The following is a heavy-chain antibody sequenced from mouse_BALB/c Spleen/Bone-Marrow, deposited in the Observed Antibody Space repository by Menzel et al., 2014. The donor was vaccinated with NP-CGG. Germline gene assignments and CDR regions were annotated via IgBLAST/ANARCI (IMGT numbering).Heavy chain of an antibody. CDR1: GFTFSSYT. D-gene: IGHD2-4*01. CDR2: ISNGGGST. CDR3: ARGLRGYAMDY. Sequence: EVMLVESGGGLVQPGGSLKLSCAASGFTFSSYTMSWVHQTPEKRLEWVAYISNGGGSTYYPDTVKGRFTISRDNAKNTLYLQMSSLKSEDTAMYYCARGLRGYAMDYWGQGTSVTVSS. J-gene: IGHJ4*01. V-gene: IGHV5-12-2*01.